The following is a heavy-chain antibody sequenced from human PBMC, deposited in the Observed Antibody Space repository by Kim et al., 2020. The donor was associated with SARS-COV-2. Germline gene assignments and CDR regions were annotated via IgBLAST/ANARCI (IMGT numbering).Heavy chain of an antibody. CDR2: IYYSGST. J-gene: IGHJ4*02. CDR1: GGSISSSSYY. Sequence: SETLSLTCTVSGGSISSSSYYWGWIRQPPGKWLEWIGSIYYSGSTYYNPSLKSRVTISVDTSKNQFSLKLSSVTAADTAVYYCARRRIELWAGIDYWGQG. V-gene: IGHV4-39*01. CDR3: ARRRIELWAGIDY. D-gene: IGHD5-18*01.